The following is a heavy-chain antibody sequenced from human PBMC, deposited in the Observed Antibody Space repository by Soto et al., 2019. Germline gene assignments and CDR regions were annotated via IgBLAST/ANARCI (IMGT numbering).Heavy chain of an antibody. CDR2: LSGSGGTT. CDR3: AKQRADYGSGADTFYFDS. CDR1: GVTFSNYA. Sequence: EVQLLESGGGLVQPGGSLRLSCTVSGVTFSNYAMNWVRQAPGKGLEWVSSLSGSGGTTYYADSVKGRFIISRDNSKNPLYLLMNSLRAADTALYYCAKQRADYGSGADTFYFDSWGQGALVTVSS. D-gene: IGHD3-10*01. V-gene: IGHV3-23*01. J-gene: IGHJ4*02.